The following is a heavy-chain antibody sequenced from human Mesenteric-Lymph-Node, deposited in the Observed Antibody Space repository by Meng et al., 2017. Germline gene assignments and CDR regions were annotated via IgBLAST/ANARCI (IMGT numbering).Heavy chain of an antibody. V-gene: IGHV7-4-1*02. CDR3: GTLKYTSGFYGPAY. CDR1: GYTFTRYP. D-gene: IGHD6-19*01. Sequence: QVPLVQSGSGLKKPGASVKVSCKASGYTFTRYPMNWVRQAPGQGLEWMGWISTNTGNPTYAQGFTGRFVFSVDTSVSTAYLQISSLKAEDTAVYYCGTLKYTSGFYGPAYWGQGALVTVSS. CDR2: ISTNTGNP. J-gene: IGHJ4*02.